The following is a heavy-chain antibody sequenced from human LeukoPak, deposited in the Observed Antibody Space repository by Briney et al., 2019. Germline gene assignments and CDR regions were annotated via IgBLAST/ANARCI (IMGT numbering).Heavy chain of an antibody. Sequence: GGSLRLSCTASGFSFSSYSMNWVRQAPGKGLEWVAYIAYTGTIHYADSVRGRFAISRDSAKSSLFLQLNSLRAEDTAVYYCARDPHSLDYWGQGTLVIVSS. V-gene: IGHV3-48*01. J-gene: IGHJ4*02. CDR3: ARDPHSLDY. CDR2: IAYTGTI. CDR1: GFSFSSYS.